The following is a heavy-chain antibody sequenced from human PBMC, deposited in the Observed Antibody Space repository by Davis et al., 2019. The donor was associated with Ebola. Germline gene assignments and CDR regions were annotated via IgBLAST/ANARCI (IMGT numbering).Heavy chain of an antibody. CDR2: ISGSSRYI. J-gene: IGHJ6*02. V-gene: IGHV3-21*01. CDR3: ARSRFPYGMDV. D-gene: IGHD4-17*01. Sequence: GESLKISCAASGFTFSRDSINWVRQAPGKGLEWVSSISGSSRYIYYADSVKGRFTISRDNAKNSLYLQMNSLRAEDTAVYYCARSRFPYGMDVWGQGTTVTVSS. CDR1: GFTFSRDS.